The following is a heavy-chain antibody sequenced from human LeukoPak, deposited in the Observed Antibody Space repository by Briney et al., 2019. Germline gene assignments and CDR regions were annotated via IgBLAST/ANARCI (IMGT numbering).Heavy chain of an antibody. V-gene: IGHV1-2*02. J-gene: IGHJ4*02. CDR2: INPNSGGT. Sequence: ASVKVSCKASGYTFTGYYMHWVRQAPGQGLEWMGWINPNSGGTNYAQKFQGRVTVTRDTSISTAYMELRSLRSDDTAVYYCARDGWSLDSWRDYYNGYWGQGTLVTVSS. CDR3: ARDGWSLDSWRDYYNGY. CDR1: GYTFTGYY. D-gene: IGHD3-3*01.